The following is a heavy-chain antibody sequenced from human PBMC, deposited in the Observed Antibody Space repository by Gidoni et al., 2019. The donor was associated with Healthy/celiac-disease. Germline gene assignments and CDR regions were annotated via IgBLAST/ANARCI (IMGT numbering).Heavy chain of an antibody. Sequence: QVQLQQWGAGLLKPSETLSLTCAVYGGSFSGYYWSWIRQPPGKGLEWIGEINHSGSTNYNPSLKSRVTISVDTSKNQFSLKLSSVTAADTAVYYCARGRATRRYYYYYGMDVWGQGTTVTVSS. CDR2: INHSGST. CDR3: ARGRATRRYYYYYGMDV. V-gene: IGHV4-34*01. CDR1: GGSFSGYY. J-gene: IGHJ6*02.